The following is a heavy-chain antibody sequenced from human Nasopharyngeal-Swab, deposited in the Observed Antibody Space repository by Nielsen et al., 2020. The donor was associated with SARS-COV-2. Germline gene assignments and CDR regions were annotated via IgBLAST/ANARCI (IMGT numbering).Heavy chain of an antibody. CDR1: GYTFTSYD. J-gene: IGHJ4*02. CDR2: MNPNSGGT. V-gene: IGHV1-2*02. CDR3: ARVATIDY. Sequence: ASVKVSCKASGYTFTSYDINWVRQATGQGLEWMGWMNPNSGGTNYAQKFQGRVTMTRDTPISTAYMELSRLRSDDTAVYYCARVATIDYWGQGTLVTVSS.